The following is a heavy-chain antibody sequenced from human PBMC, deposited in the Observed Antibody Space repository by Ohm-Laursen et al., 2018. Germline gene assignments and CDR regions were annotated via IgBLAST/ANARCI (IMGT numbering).Heavy chain of an antibody. V-gene: IGHV4-59*07. CDR1: GGSISSYY. J-gene: IGHJ4*02. CDR3: ARVRSWYVRYFDY. D-gene: IGHD6-13*01. Sequence: SDTLSLTCTVSGGSISSYYWSWIRQPPGKGLEWIGYIYYSGSTNYNPSLKSRVTISVDTSKNQFSLKLSSVTAADTAVYYCARVRSWYVRYFDYWGQGTLVTVSS. CDR2: IYYSGST.